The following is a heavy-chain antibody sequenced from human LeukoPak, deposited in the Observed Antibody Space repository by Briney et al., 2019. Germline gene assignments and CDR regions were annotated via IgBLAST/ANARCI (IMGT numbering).Heavy chain of an antibody. V-gene: IGHV4-34*01. J-gene: IGHJ4*02. CDR2: INHSGST. CDR1: GGSFSGYY. D-gene: IGHD6-19*01. CDR3: ARDRYSSGWYAFDY. Sequence: SETLSLTCAVYGGSFSGYYGSWIRQPPGKELEWIGEINHSGSTNYNPSLKSRVTISVDTSKNQFSLKLSSVTAADTAVYYCARDRYSSGWYAFDYWGQGTLVTVSS.